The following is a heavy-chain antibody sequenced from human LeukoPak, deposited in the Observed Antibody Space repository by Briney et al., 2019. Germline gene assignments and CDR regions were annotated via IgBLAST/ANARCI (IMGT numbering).Heavy chain of an antibody. D-gene: IGHD3-10*01. CDR2: IYPSDSDT. CDR1: GYSFTSYW. J-gene: IGHJ6*04. Sequence: GESLKISCKGSGYSFTSYWIGWVRQMPGKGLEWMGIIYPSDSDTRYSPSFQGQVTISADKSISTAYLQWSSLKASDTAMYYCARLTGSGRGYYGMDVWGKGTTVTVSS. V-gene: IGHV5-51*01. CDR3: ARLTGSGRGYYGMDV.